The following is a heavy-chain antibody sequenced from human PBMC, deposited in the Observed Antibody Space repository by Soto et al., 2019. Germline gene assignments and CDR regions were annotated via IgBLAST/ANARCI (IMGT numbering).Heavy chain of an antibody. Sequence: SGPTLVNPTQTLTLTCTFSGFSLSTSGVGVGWVRQPPGKALEWLALIYWDGDRRYSPSLKSRLTITKDTSNNQVALTMTNMDPLDTATYYCTHAWAHWGQGILVTVSS. CDR2: IYWDGDR. J-gene: IGHJ4*02. CDR1: GFSLSTSGVG. D-gene: IGHD7-27*01. CDR3: THAWAH. V-gene: IGHV2-5*02.